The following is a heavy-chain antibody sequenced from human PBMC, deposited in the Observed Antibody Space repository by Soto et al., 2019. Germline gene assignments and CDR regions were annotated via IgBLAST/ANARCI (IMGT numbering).Heavy chain of an antibody. D-gene: IGHD1-1*01. CDR3: ARSTGTTSYYGMDV. CDR2: IWYDGSNK. V-gene: IGHV3-33*01. Sequence: QVQLVESGGGVVQPGRSLRLSCAASGFTFSSYGMHWVRQAPGKGLEWVAVIWYDGSNKYYADSVKGRFTISRDNSKNTLYLQMNSLRAEDTAVYYCARSTGTTSYYGMDVWAKGPRSPSP. J-gene: IGHJ6*02. CDR1: GFTFSSYG.